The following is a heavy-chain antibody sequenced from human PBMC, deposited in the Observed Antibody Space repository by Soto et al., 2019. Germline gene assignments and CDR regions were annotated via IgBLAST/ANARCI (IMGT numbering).Heavy chain of an antibody. J-gene: IGHJ4*02. CDR1: DYSISSGYY. Sequence: SETLSLTCGVSDYSISSGYYWGWIRQPPGKGLEWIGNIYHSGSTHYNPALKSRVTISVDTSKNQFSLKLKSVTAADTAVYYCTRRGSSGTPVDYWGQGTLVTISS. V-gene: IGHV4-38-2*01. CDR3: TRRGSSGTPVDY. CDR2: IYHSGST. D-gene: IGHD1-26*01.